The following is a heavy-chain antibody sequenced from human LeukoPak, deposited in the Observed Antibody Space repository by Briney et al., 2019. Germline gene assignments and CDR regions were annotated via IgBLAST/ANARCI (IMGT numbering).Heavy chain of an antibody. V-gene: IGHV3-23*01. CDR2: ISGSGGSI. CDR1: GFTLTSYA. J-gene: IGHJ4*02. D-gene: IGHD5-12*01. Sequence: GGSLRLSCAASGFTLTSYAMSWVRQAPGKGLEWVSAISGSGGSIYYADSVKGRFTISRDNSNNTLYLQMNSLRAEDTAVYYCAKNSAYDYFWDYWGQGTLVTVSS. CDR3: AKNSAYDYFWDY.